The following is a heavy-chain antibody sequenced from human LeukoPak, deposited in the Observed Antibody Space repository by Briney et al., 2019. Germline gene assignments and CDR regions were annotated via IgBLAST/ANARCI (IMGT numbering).Heavy chain of an antibody. J-gene: IGHJ4*02. CDR3: ARVPLGKGAYYFDY. Sequence: PGGSLRLSCAASGFTFSSYWMNWVRQAPGKGLEWVSSISSSSSYIYYADSVKGRFTISRDNAKNSLYLQMNSLRAEDTAVYYCARVPLGKGAYYFDYWGQGTLVTVSS. CDR2: ISSSSSYI. CDR1: GFTFSSYW. V-gene: IGHV3-21*01. D-gene: IGHD3-16*01.